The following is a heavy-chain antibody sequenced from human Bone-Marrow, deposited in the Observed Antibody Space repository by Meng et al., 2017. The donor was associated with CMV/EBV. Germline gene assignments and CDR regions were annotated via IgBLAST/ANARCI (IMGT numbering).Heavy chain of an antibody. CDR1: GDSISSGGFY. D-gene: IGHD2-2*01. CDR2: FYDSGNT. J-gene: IGHJ3*02. Sequence: SETLSLTCSVSGDSISSGGFYWNWIRHHPEKGLEWIAYFYDSGNTYSNPSLKSRVTISVDTSKNQLSLRLNSVTAADTAVYYCARDGGGYQVLLGPFDIWGQGTTVTVSS. V-gene: IGHV4-31*03. CDR3: ARDGGGYQVLLGPFDI.